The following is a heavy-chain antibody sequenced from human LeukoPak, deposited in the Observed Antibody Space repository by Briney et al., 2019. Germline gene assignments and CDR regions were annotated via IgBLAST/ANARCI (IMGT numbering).Heavy chain of an antibody. Sequence: PGGSLRLSCAASGFTFSSFWLSWVRQAPTKGLEWVANIKQDGSETYYVDSVKGRFTISRDNAKNSLFLQMDSLRAEDTAVYYCARHHLGWDLNGAHDVFDIGGQGTMLTVSS. CDR3: ARHHLGWDLNGAHDVFDI. CDR1: GFTFSSFW. V-gene: IGHV3-7*01. J-gene: IGHJ3*02. CDR2: IKQDGSET. D-gene: IGHD1-26*01.